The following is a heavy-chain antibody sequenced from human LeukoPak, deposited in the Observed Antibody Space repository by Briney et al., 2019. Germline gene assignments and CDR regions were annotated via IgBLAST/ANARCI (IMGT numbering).Heavy chain of an antibody. CDR3: ARVGDSWGAPSLFC. CDR1: GFTFSSYS. Sequence: PGGSLRLSCAASGFTFSSYSMNWVRQAPGKGLEWVSSISSSSSYIYYADSVKGRFTISRDNAKNSLYLQMNSLRAEDTAVYYCARVGDSWGAPSLFCWGQGTLVTVSS. J-gene: IGHJ4*02. D-gene: IGHD1-26*01. V-gene: IGHV3-21*01. CDR2: ISSSSSYI.